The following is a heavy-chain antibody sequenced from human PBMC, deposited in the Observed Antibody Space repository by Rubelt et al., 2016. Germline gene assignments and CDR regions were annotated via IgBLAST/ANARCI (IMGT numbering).Heavy chain of an antibody. CDR2: INHSGST. CDR3: ARAEDYDSSWFDP. Sequence: QVQLQQWGSGLLKPSETLSLTCAVYGGSFSGYYLSWIRQPPGKGLEWIGEINHSGSTNYNPSLKSRVPITVDMSKNQFSLTRCDVTAADTAAYYWARAEDYDSSWFDPWGQGTLVTVSS. V-gene: IGHV4-34*01. D-gene: IGHD3-22*01. J-gene: IGHJ5*02. CDR1: GGSFSGYY.